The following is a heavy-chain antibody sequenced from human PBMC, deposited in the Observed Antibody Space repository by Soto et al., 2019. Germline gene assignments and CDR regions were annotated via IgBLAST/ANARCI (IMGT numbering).Heavy chain of an antibody. J-gene: IGHJ1*01. CDR1: GGTFSNYA. CDR2: IIPIFGTT. D-gene: IGHD3-22*01. V-gene: IGHV1-69*12. Sequence: QVQLVQSGAEVKKPGSSVKVSCKASGGTFSNYALSWVRQAPGQGLEWMGDIIPIFGTTNNAQKFQGRVTVPADETTITAYMELSSLRSEDTAVYYCASRGVRDYYDTSGYGWGQGTLVTVSS. CDR3: ASRGVRDYYDTSGYG.